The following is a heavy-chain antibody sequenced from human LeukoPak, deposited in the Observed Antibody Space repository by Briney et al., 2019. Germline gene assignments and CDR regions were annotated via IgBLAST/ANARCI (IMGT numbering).Heavy chain of an antibody. J-gene: IGHJ4*02. D-gene: IGHD6-13*01. CDR2: INHSGST. CDR1: GGSISSGGYY. Sequence: SQTLSLTCAVSGGSISSGGYYWSWIRQPPGKGLEWIGEINHSGSTNYNPSLKSRVTISVDTSKNQFSLKLSSVTAADTAVYYCASAGAGTGYWGQGTLVTVSS. CDR3: ASAGAGTGY. V-gene: IGHV4-30-2*01.